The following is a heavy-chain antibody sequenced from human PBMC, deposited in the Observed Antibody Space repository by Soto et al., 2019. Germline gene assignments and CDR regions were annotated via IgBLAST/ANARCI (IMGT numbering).Heavy chain of an antibody. CDR1: GFTFSRYW. J-gene: IGHJ4*02. V-gene: IGHV3-74*01. CDR2: INTDKSTL. CDR3: VRPLYDLDSRPPFAH. D-gene: IGHD3-22*01. Sequence: EVQLVESGGGLIQPGGSLRLSCVASGFTFSRYWMHWVRQAPGKGLVWVSRINTDKSTLSYADSVEGRFTISRDNARNTLYLQMDSLRAEDTAVYYCVRPLYDLDSRPPFAHWGPGTLVTVSS.